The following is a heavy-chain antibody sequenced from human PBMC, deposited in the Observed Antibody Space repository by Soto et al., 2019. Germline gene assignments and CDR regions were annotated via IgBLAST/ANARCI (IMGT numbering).Heavy chain of an antibody. CDR3: ARDGYCSSTSCYTQGGLYYYYGMDV. D-gene: IGHD2-2*02. V-gene: IGHV1-18*01. CDR1: DYTFTRYG. Sequence: ASVKVSCKASDYTFTRYGITWVRQASGQGLEWMGWISAYNGNTNYAQKFQGRVTMTRDTSTSTAYMELRSLRSDDTAVYYCARDGYCSSTSCYTQGGLYYYYGMDVWGPGTTVTVS. CDR2: ISAYNGNT. J-gene: IGHJ6*02.